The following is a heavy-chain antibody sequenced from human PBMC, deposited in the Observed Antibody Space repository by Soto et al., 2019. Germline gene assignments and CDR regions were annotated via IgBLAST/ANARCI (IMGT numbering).Heavy chain of an antibody. D-gene: IGHD5-18*01. CDR2: IIPIFGTA. CDR3: ASGPYSDGHNYYYGMDV. Sequence: SVKVSCKASGGTFSSYAISWVRQAPGQGLEWMGGIIPIFGTANYARKFQGRVTIPADESTSTAYMELSSLRSEDTAVYYCASGPYSDGHNYYYGMDVWGQGTTVTVSS. J-gene: IGHJ6*02. CDR1: GGTFSSYA. V-gene: IGHV1-69*13.